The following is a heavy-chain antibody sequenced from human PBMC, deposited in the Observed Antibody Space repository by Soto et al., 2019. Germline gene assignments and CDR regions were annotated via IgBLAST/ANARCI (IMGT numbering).Heavy chain of an antibody. CDR1: GFTFGSYA. CDR3: VKDLSTWNAFDI. D-gene: IGHD3-16*02. CDR2: TXSTRAXT. J-gene: IGHJ3*02. Sequence: GXSRRLSCSASGFTFGSYAMHWVRQAPGKGPEYVAATXSTRAXTYYAPYVKGXXATTRHNXXXTLHLQMSTLRPDDTALYYCVKDLSTWNAFDIWGQGTMVTVSS. V-gene: IGHV3-64D*08.